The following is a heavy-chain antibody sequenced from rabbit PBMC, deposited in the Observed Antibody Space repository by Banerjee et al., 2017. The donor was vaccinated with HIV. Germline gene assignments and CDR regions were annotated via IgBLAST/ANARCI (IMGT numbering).Heavy chain of an antibody. J-gene: IGHJ4*01. CDR2: ITYRGSA. D-gene: IGHD1-1*01. Sequence: QEQLKESGGGLVQPGGSLKLSCKASGFDFSSYAITWVRQAPGKGLEYIGYITYRGSAYYASWVNGRFTISRENTQNTLYLQLNSLTAADTATYFCATYTIISVPVWGPGTLVTVS. CDR1: GFDFSSYA. CDR3: ATYTIISVPV. V-gene: IGHV1S29*01.